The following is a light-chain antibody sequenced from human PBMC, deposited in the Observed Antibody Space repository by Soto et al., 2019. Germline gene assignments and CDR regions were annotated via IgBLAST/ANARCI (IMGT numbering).Light chain of an antibody. V-gene: IGKV3-20*01. CDR1: QSVSSNY. CDR2: AAS. Sequence: EIVLTQSPGTLSLSPGERATLSCRASQSVSSNYLAWYQQTPGQAPRLLIYAASSRATGIPDRFSGSGSGTDFTHTSSRLQPEDFAVYYCQRYGSSPPRYTCGQGTKLEIK. CDR3: QRYGSSPPRYT. J-gene: IGKJ2*01.